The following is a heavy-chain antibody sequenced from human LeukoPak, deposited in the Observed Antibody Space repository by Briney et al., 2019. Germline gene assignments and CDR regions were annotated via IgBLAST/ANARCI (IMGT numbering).Heavy chain of an antibody. CDR2: IHYSGST. Sequence: PSETLSLTCTVSGGSISSYYWSWLRQSPGKGLEWIGYIHYSGSTKYNPSLKSRVTISVETSKNEFSLKLSSVTAADTAVYYCARSDYGSGSSFDYWGQGTLVTVSS. J-gene: IGHJ4*02. D-gene: IGHD3-10*01. CDR1: GGSISSYY. V-gene: IGHV4-59*08. CDR3: ARSDYGSGSSFDY.